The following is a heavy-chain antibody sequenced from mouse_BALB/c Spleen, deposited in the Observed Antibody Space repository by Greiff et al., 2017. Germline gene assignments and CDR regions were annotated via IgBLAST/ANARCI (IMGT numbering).Heavy chain of an antibody. J-gene: IGHJ4*01. CDR3: ARGRDFYYDYDLYYAMDY. V-gene: IGHV5-6-5*01. CDR2: ISSGGST. CDR1: GFTFSSYA. Sequence: EVQLVESGGGLVKPGGSLKLSCAASGFTFSSYAMSWVRQTPEKRLEWVASISSGGSTYYPDSVKGRFTISRDNARNILYLQMSSLRSEDTAMYYCARGRDFYYDYDLYYAMDYWGQGTSVTVSS. D-gene: IGHD2-4*01.